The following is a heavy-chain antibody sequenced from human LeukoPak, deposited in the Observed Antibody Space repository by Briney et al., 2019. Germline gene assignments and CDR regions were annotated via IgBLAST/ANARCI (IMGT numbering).Heavy chain of an antibody. CDR3: ARDSKWLVRGAFDY. CDR2: ISNSGDYI. V-gene: IGHV3-21*01. CDR1: GFTFSSFT. J-gene: IGHJ4*02. Sequence: GGSLRLSCTVSGFTFSSFTMNWVRQGPGKGLGWVASISNSGDYISYADSLKGRFTISRDNAKNSLYLQMNSLRAEDTAVYYCARDSKWLVRGAFDYWGQGTLVTVSS. D-gene: IGHD6-19*01.